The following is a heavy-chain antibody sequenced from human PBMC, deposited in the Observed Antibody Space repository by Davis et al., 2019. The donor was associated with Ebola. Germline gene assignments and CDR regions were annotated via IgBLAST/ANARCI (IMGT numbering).Heavy chain of an antibody. CDR3: ARGGLWFGESLSHWFDP. CDR2: IYYSGST. CDR1: GGSISSYY. J-gene: IGHJ5*02. V-gene: IGHV4-59*01. D-gene: IGHD3-10*01. Sequence: MPSETLSLTCTVSGGSISSYYWSWIRQPPGKGLEWIAYIYYSGSTNYNPSLKSRVSISLDTSKNQFSLKLSSVTAADTAVYYCARGGLWFGESLSHWFDPWGQGTLVTVSS.